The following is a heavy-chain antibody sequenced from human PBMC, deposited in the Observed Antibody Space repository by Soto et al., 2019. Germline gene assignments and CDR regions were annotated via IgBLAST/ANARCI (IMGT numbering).Heavy chain of an antibody. D-gene: IGHD6-19*01. Sequence: QVQLVESGGGLVKPGGSLRLSCAASGFTFSDYYMTWIRQAPGKGLEWFSYISSSGNTIYYADSVKGRFTISRDNARNSLYLRMSSRRAEDTAVYYCARVSSSGWPVDYWGQGTLVTVSS. V-gene: IGHV3-11*01. J-gene: IGHJ4*02. CDR1: GFTFSDYY. CDR3: ARVSSSGWPVDY. CDR2: ISSSGNTI.